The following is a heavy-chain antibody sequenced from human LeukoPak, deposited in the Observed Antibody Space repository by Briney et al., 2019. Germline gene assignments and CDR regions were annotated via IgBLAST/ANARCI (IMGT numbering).Heavy chain of an antibody. Sequence: GGSLRLSCAASGFTFSSHWMHWVRQAPGKGLVWVSRIDSDGSSTTYADSVKGRFTISRDNAKNTLYLQMNSLRAEDTAVYYCARNSIAADGDFDYWGQGTLVTVSS. V-gene: IGHV3-74*01. CDR2: IDSDGSST. J-gene: IGHJ4*02. CDR1: GFTFSSHW. CDR3: ARNSIAADGDFDY. D-gene: IGHD6-13*01.